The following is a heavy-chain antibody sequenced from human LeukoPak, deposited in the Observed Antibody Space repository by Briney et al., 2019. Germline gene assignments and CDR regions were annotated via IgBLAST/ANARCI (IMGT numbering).Heavy chain of an antibody. CDR1: GYTFTSYD. CDR2: MNPNSGNI. CDR3: ARALSWTTESYYYMAV. J-gene: IGHJ6*03. D-gene: IGHD3/OR15-3a*01. V-gene: IGHV1-8*01. Sequence: GASVKVSCKASGYTFTSYDSNWVRQATGQGLERMRWMNPNSGNIGYAQKFQGRVTMTQNTSITTAYMELRSLRSEDTAVYYCARALSWTTESYYYMAVWGKGTTVTVSS.